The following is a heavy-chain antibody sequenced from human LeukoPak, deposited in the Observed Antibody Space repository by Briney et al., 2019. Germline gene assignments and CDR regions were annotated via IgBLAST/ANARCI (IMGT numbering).Heavy chain of an antibody. CDR3: ARDRDGYKAFDI. Sequence: ASVTVSCKASGGTFSSYAISWVRQAPGQGLEWMGGIIPIFGTANYAQTLEGRVTINAEESTSTAYMELSSLRSEDTAVYYCARDRDGYKAFDIWGQGTMVTVSS. CDR1: GGTFSSYA. V-gene: IGHV1-69*13. CDR2: IIPIFGTA. D-gene: IGHD5-24*01. J-gene: IGHJ3*02.